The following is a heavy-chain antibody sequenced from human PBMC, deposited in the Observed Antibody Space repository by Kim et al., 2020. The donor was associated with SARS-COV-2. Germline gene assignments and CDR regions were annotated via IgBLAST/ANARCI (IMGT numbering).Heavy chain of an antibody. V-gene: IGHV3-23*01. D-gene: IGHD6-13*01. J-gene: IGHJ4*02. CDR3: AKDLAYSSSWYVY. Sequence: YADSVKGRFTISRDNSKNTLYLQMNSLRAEDTAVYYCAKDLAYSSSWYVYWGQGTLVTVSS.